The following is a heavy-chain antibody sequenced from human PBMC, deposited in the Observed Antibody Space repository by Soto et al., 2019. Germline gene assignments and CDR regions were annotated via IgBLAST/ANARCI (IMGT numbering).Heavy chain of an antibody. D-gene: IGHD4-17*01. V-gene: IGHV3-30*03. CDR1: GFTFSTYG. J-gene: IGHJ4*02. Sequence: QVQLVQSGGGVVQPGRSLRLSCAASGFTFSTYGMHWVRHTPGKGLEWVAIISNDGTNKYLADSVKGRFAISRDNAKNTLFLQMDSLRPDDTAIYYCARDSVSGDYVQYFFDHWGQGTLVTVS. CDR3: ARDSVSGDYVQYFFDH. CDR2: ISNDGTNK.